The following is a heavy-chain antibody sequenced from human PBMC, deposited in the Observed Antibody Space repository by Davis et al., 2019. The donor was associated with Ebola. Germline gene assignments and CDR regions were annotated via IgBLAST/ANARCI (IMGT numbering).Heavy chain of an antibody. CDR3: ARDTGIIAAAGPYGMDV. CDR1: GFTFSSYS. CDR2: ISSSSSTI. V-gene: IGHV3-48*04. D-gene: IGHD6-13*01. Sequence: GGSLRLSCAASGFTFSSYSMNWVRQAPGKGLEWVSYISSSSSTIYYADSVKGRFTISRDNAKNSLYLQMNSLRAEDTAVYYCARDTGIIAAAGPYGMDVWGQGTTVTVSS. J-gene: IGHJ6*02.